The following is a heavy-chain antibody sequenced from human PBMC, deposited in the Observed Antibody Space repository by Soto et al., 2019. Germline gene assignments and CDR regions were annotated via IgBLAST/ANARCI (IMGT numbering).Heavy chain of an antibody. CDR2: IEQDGSEK. CDR3: TRGGGWESDY. V-gene: IGHV3-7*05. Sequence: EVQLVESGGNLVQPGGSLRLSCAASGFAFSGFWMTWVRQAPGQGLEGVANIEQDGSEKNYLDSVKGRFTISRDNAKNSLYLQMNSLQVEDTAVYYCTRGGGWESDYWGQGTLVTVSS. CDR1: GFAFSGFW. J-gene: IGHJ4*02. D-gene: IGHD1-26*01.